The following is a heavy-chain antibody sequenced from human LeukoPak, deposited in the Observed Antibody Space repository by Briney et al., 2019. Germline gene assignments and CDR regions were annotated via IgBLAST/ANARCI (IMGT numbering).Heavy chain of an antibody. Sequence: GGSLRLSCATSGLTFSNFAMTWVRQAPGKGLEWVSGITNTGSGTFYADSVKGRFIISRDNSKNTLFLQMNSLRAEDSAVYYCAKETSDHRYWGQGTLVTVSS. CDR2: ITNTGSGT. D-gene: IGHD6-6*01. V-gene: IGHV3-23*01. J-gene: IGHJ4*02. CDR1: GLTFSNFA. CDR3: AKETSDHRY.